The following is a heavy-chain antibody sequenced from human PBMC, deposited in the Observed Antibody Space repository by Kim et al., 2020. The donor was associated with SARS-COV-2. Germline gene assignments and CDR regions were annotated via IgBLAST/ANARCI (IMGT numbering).Heavy chain of an antibody. V-gene: IGHV4-39*07. Sequence: SETLSLTCTVSGGSISSSSYYWGWIRQPPGKGLEWIGSIYYSGSTYYNPSLKSRVTISVDTSKNQFSLKLSSVTAADTAVYYCARIVATILYYFDHWGQG. CDR2: IYYSGST. J-gene: IGHJ4*02. CDR1: GGSISSSSYY. D-gene: IGHD5-12*01. CDR3: ARIVATILYYFDH.